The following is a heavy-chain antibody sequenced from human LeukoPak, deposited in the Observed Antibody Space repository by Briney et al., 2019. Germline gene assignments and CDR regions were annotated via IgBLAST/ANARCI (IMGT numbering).Heavy chain of an antibody. D-gene: IGHD6-13*01. V-gene: IGHV3-21*04. J-gene: IGHJ4*02. CDR2: ISSSSSYI. CDR3: AKDIGYSSSWDLDY. Sequence: GGSLRLSCAASGFTFSSYSMNWVRQAPGKGLEWVSSISSSSSYIYYADSVKGRFTISRDNAKNSLYLQMNSLRAEDTALYYCAKDIGYSSSWDLDYWGEGTLVTVSS. CDR1: GFTFSSYS.